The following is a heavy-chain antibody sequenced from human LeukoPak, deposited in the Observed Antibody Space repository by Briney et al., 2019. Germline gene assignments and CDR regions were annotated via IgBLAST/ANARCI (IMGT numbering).Heavy chain of an antibody. V-gene: IGHV1-2*02. D-gene: IGHD3-16*01. CDR3: ARDALNYGHPSAFDY. Sequence: ASVKVSCKASGYTFTGYYLHWVRQAPGQGLEWMGWINPSSGGTKYAQKFRGRVTMTRDTSISTAYMELRSLTSDDTAMYYCARDALNYGHPSAFDYWGQGTLVSVSS. CDR2: INPSSGGT. J-gene: IGHJ4*02. CDR1: GYTFTGYY.